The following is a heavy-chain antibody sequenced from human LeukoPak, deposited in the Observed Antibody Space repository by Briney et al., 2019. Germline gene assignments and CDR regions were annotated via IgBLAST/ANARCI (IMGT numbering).Heavy chain of an antibody. CDR1: GFAFSTYT. V-gene: IGHV3-21*06. J-gene: IGHJ4*02. Sequence: GGSLRLSCAARGFAFSTYTMNWARQAPGKGLEWVAFINSGGSTTHYAFSVKGRFTISRDNAQNVLYLQMNGLRGDDTAVYYCLRGDSRNFWGQGPLVTVSS. D-gene: IGHD1-26*01. CDR2: INSGGSTT. CDR3: LRGDSRNF.